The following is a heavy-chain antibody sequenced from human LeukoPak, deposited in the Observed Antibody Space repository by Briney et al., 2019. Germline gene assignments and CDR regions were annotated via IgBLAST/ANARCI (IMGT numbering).Heavy chain of an antibody. J-gene: IGHJ4*02. CDR3: ARVVYYYDSSIVDY. CDR2: IYYSGST. D-gene: IGHD3-22*01. V-gene: IGHV4-34*09. CDR1: GGSFSGYY. Sequence: SETLSLTCGVYGGSFSGYYWNWIRQPPGKGLEWIGYIYYSGSTYYNPSLKSRVTISVDTSKNQFSLKLSSVTAADTAVYYCARVVYYYDSSIVDYWGQGTLVTVSS.